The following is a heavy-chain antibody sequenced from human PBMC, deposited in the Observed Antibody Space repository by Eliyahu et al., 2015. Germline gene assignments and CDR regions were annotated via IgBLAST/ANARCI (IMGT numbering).Heavy chain of an antibody. Sequence: QVQLRQWGARLLKPSXTLSLTCAVVGGALSGYQWNWIRQPPGKGLEWIGEVNHSGDTNYRPSLKTRLTMSVDTSRRQVSLRLKSVTAADTAVYYCARDGGYFDYWGPGIAVTVSS. J-gene: IGHJ4*02. CDR2: VNHSGDT. CDR1: GGALSGYQ. V-gene: IGHV4-34*01. CDR3: ARDGGYFDY. D-gene: IGHD3-22*01.